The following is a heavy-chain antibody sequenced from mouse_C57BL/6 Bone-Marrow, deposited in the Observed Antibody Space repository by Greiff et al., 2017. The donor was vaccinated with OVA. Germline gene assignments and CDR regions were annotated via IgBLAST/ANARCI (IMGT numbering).Heavy chain of an antibody. CDR3: TTITTVPRYWYFDV. CDR1: GFNIKDDY. V-gene: IGHV14-4*01. J-gene: IGHJ1*03. Sequence: DVQLQESGAELVRPGASVKLSCTASGFNIKDDYMHWVKQRPEQGLEWIGWIDPENGDTEYASKFQGKATITADTSSNTAYLQLSSLTSEDTAVYYCTTITTVPRYWYFDVWGTGTTVTVSS. D-gene: IGHD1-1*01. CDR2: IDPENGDT.